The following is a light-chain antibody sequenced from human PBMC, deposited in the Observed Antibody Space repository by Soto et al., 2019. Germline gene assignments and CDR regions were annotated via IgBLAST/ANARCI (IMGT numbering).Light chain of an antibody. Sequence: ETLLTQSPATLSLSPGERATLSCRASQSVNGFLAWYQQRPGQAPRLLIHDVSYRAAGIPTRFSGSGSGTDYTLTISSLEPEDFAVYYCQQRINWPATFGPGTKVEIK. CDR2: DVS. V-gene: IGKV3-11*01. CDR3: QQRINWPAT. CDR1: QSVNGF. J-gene: IGKJ3*01.